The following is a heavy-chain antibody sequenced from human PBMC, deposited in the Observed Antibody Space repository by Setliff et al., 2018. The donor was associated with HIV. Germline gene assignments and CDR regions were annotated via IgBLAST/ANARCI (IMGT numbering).Heavy chain of an antibody. CDR1: GFPFSSYS. CDR2: ISGSSGGI. V-gene: IGHV3-48*01. D-gene: IGHD3-22*01. CDR3: VGDASPDSEDGGYSAGGN. J-gene: IGHJ4*02. Sequence: PGGSLRLSCAASGFPFSSYSMNWFRQPPGKGLEWVAYISGSSGGIYYTDSVKGRFTVSRDNAKDSLYLQMNSLRVEDAAVYYCVGDASPDSEDGGYSAGGNWGPGTLVTVSS.